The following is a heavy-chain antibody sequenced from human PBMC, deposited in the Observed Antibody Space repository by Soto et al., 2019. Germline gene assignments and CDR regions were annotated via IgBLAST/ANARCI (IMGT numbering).Heavy chain of an antibody. CDR1: GYTFTSYD. Sequence: ASVKVSCKASGYTFTSYDINWVRQATGQGLEWMGWMNPNSGNTGYAQKFQGRVTMTRNTSISTAYMELSSLRSEDTAVYYCARGVSNVLRYFDWLLFWGQGTLVTVSS. V-gene: IGHV1-8*01. CDR2: MNPNSGNT. CDR3: ARGVSNVLRYFDWLLF. J-gene: IGHJ4*02. D-gene: IGHD3-9*01.